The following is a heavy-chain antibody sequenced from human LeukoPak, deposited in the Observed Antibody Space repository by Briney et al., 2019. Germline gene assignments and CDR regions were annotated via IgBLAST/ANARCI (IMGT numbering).Heavy chain of an antibody. CDR2: IRYDGSNK. D-gene: IGHD2-15*01. J-gene: IGHJ6*03. CDR3: VGSICSGGSCYYYYYMDV. CDR1: GFTFSSYG. V-gene: IGHV3-30*02. Sequence: PGGSLRLSCAASGFTFSSYGMHWVRQAPGKGLEWVAFIRYDGSNKYYADSVKGRFTISRDNSKNTLYLQMNSLRAEDTAVYYCVGSICSGGSCYYYYYMDVWGKGTTVTISS.